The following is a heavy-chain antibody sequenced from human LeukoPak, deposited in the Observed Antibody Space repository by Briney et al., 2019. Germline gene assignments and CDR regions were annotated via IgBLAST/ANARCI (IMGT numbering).Heavy chain of an antibody. CDR2: ISSSSSYI. Sequence: IPGGSLRLSCAASGFSFSSYSMNWVRQAPGKGLEWVSSISSSSSYIYYADSGKGRFTISRDNAKNSLYLQMNSLRAEDTAVYYCARDGSLGYCSSTSCYKWAFDYWGQGTLVTVSS. D-gene: IGHD2-2*02. CDR3: ARDGSLGYCSSTSCYKWAFDY. J-gene: IGHJ4*02. CDR1: GFSFSSYS. V-gene: IGHV3-21*01.